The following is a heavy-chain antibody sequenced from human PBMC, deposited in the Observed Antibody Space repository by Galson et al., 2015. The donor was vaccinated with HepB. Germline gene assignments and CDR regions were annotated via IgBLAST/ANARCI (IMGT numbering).Heavy chain of an antibody. D-gene: IGHD1/OR15-1a*01. CDR1: GGTFNSYA. CDR3: AKSGWNRHGRCY. V-gene: IGHV1-69*13. Sequence: SVKVSCKASGGTFNSYAISWVRQAPGQGLEWMGGIIPIFGTANYAQKFQGRVTITADESTSTAYMELSSLRSEDTAVYYCAKSGWNRHGRCYRGPGTLGTVAP. CDR2: IIPIFGTA. J-gene: IGHJ4*02.